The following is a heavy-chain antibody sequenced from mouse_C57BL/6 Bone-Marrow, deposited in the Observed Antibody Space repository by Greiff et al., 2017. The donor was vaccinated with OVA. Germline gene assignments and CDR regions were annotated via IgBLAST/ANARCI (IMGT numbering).Heavy chain of an antibody. D-gene: IGHD2-5*01. CDR1: GYSITSAY. V-gene: IGHV3-8*01. CDR3: ARGVSNYGFAY. CDR2: ISYSGST. Sequence: EVQLQQSGPGLAKPSQTLSLTCSVTGYSITSAYWNWIRKFPGNKLEYMGYISYSGSTYYNPSLKSRISITRDTSKNQYYLQLNSVTTEDTATYYCARGVSNYGFAYWGQGTLVTVSA. J-gene: IGHJ3*01.